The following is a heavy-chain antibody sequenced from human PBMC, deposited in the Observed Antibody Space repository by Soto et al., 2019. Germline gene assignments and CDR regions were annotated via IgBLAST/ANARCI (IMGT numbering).Heavy chain of an antibody. CDR1: GDTLNSYG. V-gene: IGHV1-69*13. CDR2: IIPKFGIT. J-gene: IGHJ5*02. CDR3: ARQGDNWSDP. Sequence: GASVKVSCKASGDTLNSYGITWVRQAPGQGLEWMGGIIPKFGITNYEQKFQGRVTITQDASTSKDYMEPSSLRSEDTAVYYCARQGDNWSDPWAQGTLVNVSS.